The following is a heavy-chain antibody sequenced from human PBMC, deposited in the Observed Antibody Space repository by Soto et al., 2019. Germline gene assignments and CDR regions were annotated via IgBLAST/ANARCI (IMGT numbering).Heavy chain of an antibody. Sequence: PXGALRLSCTVSGVTFSNYAMNWVRQAPGKGLEWVSSLSVSGGTTYYADSVKGRFIISRDNSKNTLYLLMNSLREEDTALYYCAKQRADYGSGADTFYFDAWGQGALVTFSP. CDR1: GVTFSNYA. CDR2: LSVSGGTT. V-gene: IGHV3-23*01. J-gene: IGHJ4*02. D-gene: IGHD3-10*01. CDR3: AKQRADYGSGADTFYFDA.